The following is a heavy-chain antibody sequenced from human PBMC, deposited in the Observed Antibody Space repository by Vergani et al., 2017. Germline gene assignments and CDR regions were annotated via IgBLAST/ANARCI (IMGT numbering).Heavy chain of an antibody. J-gene: IGHJ3*02. D-gene: IGHD1-26*01. CDR1: GFTFSSYA. V-gene: IGHV3-23*01. CDR3: AKGQRYRGSHSLDI. Sequence: EVQLLESGGGLVQPGGSLRLSCAASGFTFSSYAMSWVRQAPGKGLEWVSAISGSGGSTYYADSVKGRFTISRDNSTNTLYLQMSSLRAEDTAVYYCAKGQRYRGSHSLDIWGQGTMVTVSS. CDR2: ISGSGGST.